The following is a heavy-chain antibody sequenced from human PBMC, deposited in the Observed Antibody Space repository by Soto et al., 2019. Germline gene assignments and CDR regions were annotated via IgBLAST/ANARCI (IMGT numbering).Heavy chain of an antibody. CDR3: ASGGVFLEWFSTIGAFDI. V-gene: IGHV4-31*03. CDR1: GGSISSSCYY. D-gene: IGHD3-3*01. J-gene: IGHJ3*02. Sequence: QVQLQESGPGLVKPSQTLSLTCTVSGGSISSSCYYWSWILQPPGKGLECVGYIYYSGSTYYNPSLKIRATISVYTSKNQCSLKLGSVTAAGTAVYYCASGGVFLEWFSTIGAFDIWGQGKRVTVSS. CDR2: IYYSGST.